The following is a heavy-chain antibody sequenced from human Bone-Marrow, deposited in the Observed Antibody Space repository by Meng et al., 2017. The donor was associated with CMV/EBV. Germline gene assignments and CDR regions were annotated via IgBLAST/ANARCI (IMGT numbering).Heavy chain of an antibody. CDR3: ARDGVGGY. D-gene: IGHD3-16*01. V-gene: IGHV1-2*02. CDR1: RYTFTKYF. CDR2: INPNSGGT. J-gene: IGHJ4*02. Sequence: ASVKVSCKASRYTFTKYFTQWVRQGPGQGLEWMGWINPNSGGTDYAQKFQGRVTMTRDTSISTAYMELSRLRSDDTAVYYCARDGVGGYWGQGTLVTVSS.